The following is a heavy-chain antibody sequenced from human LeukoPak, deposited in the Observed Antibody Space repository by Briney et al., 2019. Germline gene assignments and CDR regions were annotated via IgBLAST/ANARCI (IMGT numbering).Heavy chain of an antibody. V-gene: IGHV3-43*01. J-gene: IGHJ4*02. CDR2: ISWDGGST. CDR1: GFTFSTYW. CDR3: ANYYDSSGFSY. D-gene: IGHD3-22*01. Sequence: GGSLRLSCAASGFTFSTYWMHWVRQAPGKGLEWVSLISWDGGSTYYADSVKGRFTISRDNSKNSLYLQMNSLRTEDTALYYCANYYDSSGFSYWGQGTLVTVSS.